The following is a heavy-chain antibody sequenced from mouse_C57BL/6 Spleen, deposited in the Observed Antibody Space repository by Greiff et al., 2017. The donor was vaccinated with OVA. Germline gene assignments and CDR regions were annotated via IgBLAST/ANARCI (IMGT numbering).Heavy chain of an antibody. CDR2: IYPSDSET. J-gene: IGHJ4*01. CDR3: ARFITTVVATFPDAMDY. Sequence: VQLQQPGAELVRPGSSVKLSCKASGYTFTSYWMDLVKQRPGQGLEWIGNIYPSDSETHYNQKFKDKATLTVDKSSSTAYMQLSSLTSEDSAVYYCARFITTVVATFPDAMDYWGQGTSVTVSS. V-gene: IGHV1-61*01. CDR1: GYTFTSYW. D-gene: IGHD1-1*01.